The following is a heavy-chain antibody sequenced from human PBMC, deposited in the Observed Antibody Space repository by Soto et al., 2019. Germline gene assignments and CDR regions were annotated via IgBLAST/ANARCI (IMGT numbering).Heavy chain of an antibody. Sequence: PGGSLRLSCAASGFTFSTYWMHWVRQAPGKGLVWVSRINRYGTIITYADSVKGRFTISRDNAKNTLYLQINSLRAEDTAVYYCAKDPTDSSSWYGRTVNLRYYYYYGMDVWGQGTTVTVSS. D-gene: IGHD6-13*01. V-gene: IGHV3-74*01. J-gene: IGHJ6*02. CDR1: GFTFSTYW. CDR2: INRYGTII. CDR3: AKDPTDSSSWYGRTVNLRYYYYYGMDV.